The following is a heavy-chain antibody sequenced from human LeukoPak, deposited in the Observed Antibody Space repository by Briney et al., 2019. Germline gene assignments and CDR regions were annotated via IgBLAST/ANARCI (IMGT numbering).Heavy chain of an antibody. Sequence: GGSLRLSCAASGFTFSSYAMTWVRQAPGKGLEWVSGISGGGATTYYAESVKGRFTISRDNSKNTLYLQMNSLRAEDTAVYYCAKDLIGVIPDAFDIWGQGTMVIVST. CDR1: GFTFSSYA. CDR3: AKDLIGVIPDAFDI. CDR2: ISGGGATT. J-gene: IGHJ3*02. V-gene: IGHV3-23*01. D-gene: IGHD2-21*01.